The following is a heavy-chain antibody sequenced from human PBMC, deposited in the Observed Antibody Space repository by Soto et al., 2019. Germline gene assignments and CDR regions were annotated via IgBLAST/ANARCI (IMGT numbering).Heavy chain of an antibody. Sequence: ASVKVSCKASGYTFTSYAMHWVRQAPGQRLEWMGWINAGNGNTKYSQKFQGRVTITRDTSASTAYMELSSLRSEDTAVYYCATGIAVAGTAYYYYGLDVWGQGTTVTVSS. D-gene: IGHD6-19*01. CDR2: INAGNGNT. CDR3: ATGIAVAGTAYYYYGLDV. V-gene: IGHV1-3*01. CDR1: GYTFTSYA. J-gene: IGHJ6*02.